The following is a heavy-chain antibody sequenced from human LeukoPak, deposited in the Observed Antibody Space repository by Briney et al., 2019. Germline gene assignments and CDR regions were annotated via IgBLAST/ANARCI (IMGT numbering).Heavy chain of an antibody. Sequence: GGSLRLSCAASGFTFDDYAMHWVRQAPGKGLEWVSGISWNSGSIGYADSVKGRFTISRDNAKNSLYLQMNSLRVEDTAVYYCARGGAARPDFWGQGTLVTVSS. CDR3: ARGGAARPDF. CDR2: ISWNSGSI. J-gene: IGHJ4*02. V-gene: IGHV3-9*01. D-gene: IGHD6-6*01. CDR1: GFTFDDYA.